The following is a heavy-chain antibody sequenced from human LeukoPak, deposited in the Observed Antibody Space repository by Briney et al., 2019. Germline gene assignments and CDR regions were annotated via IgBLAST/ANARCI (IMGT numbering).Heavy chain of an antibody. Sequence: SETLSLTCSVSGGSISRSSYYWGWTRQPPGKGLEWIGSIYYSGSTYYNPSLKSRVTISVDTSRNQFSLKLSSVTAADTAVYYCASRLGYYYDSSGYYSHWGQGTLVTVSS. V-gene: IGHV4-39*01. CDR3: ASRLGYYYDSSGYYSH. J-gene: IGHJ4*02. CDR1: GGSISRSSYY. CDR2: IYYSGST. D-gene: IGHD3-22*01.